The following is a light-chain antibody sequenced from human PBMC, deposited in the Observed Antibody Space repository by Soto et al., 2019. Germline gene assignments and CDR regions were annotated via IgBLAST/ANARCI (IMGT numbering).Light chain of an antibody. J-gene: IGKJ1*01. CDR1: QAILNNY. CDR3: QHFGTPPWT. CDR2: LAS. Sequence: DIVLTQSPGTLSLSPGERATLSCRTSQAILNNYLAWFQQKPGQAPRLLIYLASNRAAGIPYRFSGSGSGTDFTLTISRLEPEDFAVYYCQHFGTPPWTFGQGTKVEI. V-gene: IGKV3-20*01.